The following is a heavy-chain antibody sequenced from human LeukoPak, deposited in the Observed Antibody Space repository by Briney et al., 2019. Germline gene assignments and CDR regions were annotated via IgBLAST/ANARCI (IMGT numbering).Heavy chain of an antibody. Sequence: GGSRRLSCAASGFTFSSYAMNWVRQAPGRWLEWVSVITGSGSNTYHADSVKGRFTTSRDNSKKTLYLQMNRLRAEDTAVYYCAKDRLGCLVYSQHWGQGTLVTVSS. J-gene: IGHJ1*01. CDR1: GFTFSSYA. D-gene: IGHD1-14*01. CDR2: ITGSGSNT. CDR3: AKDRLGCLVYSQH. V-gene: IGHV3-23*01.